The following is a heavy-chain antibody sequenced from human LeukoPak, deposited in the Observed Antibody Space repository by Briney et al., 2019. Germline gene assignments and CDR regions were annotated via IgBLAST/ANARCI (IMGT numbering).Heavy chain of an antibody. V-gene: IGHV3-74*01. Sequence: PGGSLRLSCAASGFTFSTNWMHWVRQAPGKGLVWVSRIKGDGSITNYADSVKGRFTISRDNAKNSLYLQMNSLRDEDTAVYYCAKSATYRFDYWGQGTLVTVSS. D-gene: IGHD3-3*01. CDR3: AKSATYRFDY. J-gene: IGHJ4*02. CDR2: IKGDGSIT. CDR1: GFTFSTNW.